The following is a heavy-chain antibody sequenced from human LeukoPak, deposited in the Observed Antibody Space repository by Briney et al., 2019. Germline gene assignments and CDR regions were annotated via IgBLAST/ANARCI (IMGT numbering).Heavy chain of an antibody. CDR1: LYTLTSSY. J-gene: IGHJ4*02. CDR2: INPSGGST. D-gene: IGHD3-22*01. CDR3: ASGDRGYFDY. Sequence: ASVKVSCKASLYTLTSSYMDGVRQAPGQGLEWMGIINPSGGSTSYAQKFQGRVTMTRDTSTSTVYMELSSLKSEDAAVYYCASGDRGYFDYWGQGTLVTVSS. V-gene: IGHV1-46*01.